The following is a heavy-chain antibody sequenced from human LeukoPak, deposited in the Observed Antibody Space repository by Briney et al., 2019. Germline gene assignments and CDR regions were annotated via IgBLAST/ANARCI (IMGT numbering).Heavy chain of an antibody. Sequence: SETLSLTCTVPGGSISSSSYYWGWIRQPPGKGLEWIGSIYYSGSTYYNPSLKSRVTISVDTSKNQFSLKLSSVTAADTAVYYCARGPDGYNHLDYWGQGTLVTVSS. V-gene: IGHV4-39*07. D-gene: IGHD5-24*01. CDR2: IYYSGST. J-gene: IGHJ4*02. CDR3: ARGPDGYNHLDY. CDR1: GGSISSSSYY.